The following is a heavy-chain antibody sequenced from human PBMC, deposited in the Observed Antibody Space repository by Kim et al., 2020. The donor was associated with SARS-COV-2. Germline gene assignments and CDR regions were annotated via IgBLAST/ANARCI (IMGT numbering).Heavy chain of an antibody. Sequence: SETLSLTCTVSGGSISSSSYYWGWIRQPPGKGLEWIGSDYYSGSTYSNPSLKSRVSISADTSKNPLTLKLSSVTAADTAVYYCARQRPRGAYFFDCGQVT. J-gene: IGHJ4*02. CDR1: GGSISSSSYY. CDR2: DYYSGST. V-gene: IGHV4-39*01. CDR3: ARQRPRGAYFFD.